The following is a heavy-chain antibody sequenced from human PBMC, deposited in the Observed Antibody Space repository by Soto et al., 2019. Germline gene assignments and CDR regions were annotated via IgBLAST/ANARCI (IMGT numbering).Heavy chain of an antibody. V-gene: IGHV1-69*01. D-gene: IGHD2-15*01. CDR2: IIPIFGTA. Sequence: QVQLVQSGAEVKKPGSSVKVSCKASGGTFSNYAISWVRQAPGQGLEWMGGIIPIFGTANYAQKFQGRVTITADESTSTAYMELSSLRSEDTAVYYCARGPVVVVAATGRYWFDPWGQGTLVTVSS. CDR1: GGTFSNYA. CDR3: ARGPVVVVAATGRYWFDP. J-gene: IGHJ5*02.